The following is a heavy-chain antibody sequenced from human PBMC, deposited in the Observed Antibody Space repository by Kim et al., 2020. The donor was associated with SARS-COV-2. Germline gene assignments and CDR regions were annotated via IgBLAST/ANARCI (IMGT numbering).Heavy chain of an antibody. CDR3: ATSKRMQYSDSSGYYFAY. Sequence: SVKVSCKASGGTFNSYVISWLRQAPGQGLEWMAGIIPIFTTTHYAQRFQGRITITADESTSTAYMELSSLGSEDTAVYFCATSKRMQYSDSSGYYFAYWGQGTLVTVSS. CDR1: GGTFNSYV. D-gene: IGHD3-22*01. J-gene: IGHJ4*02. CDR2: IIPIFTTT. V-gene: IGHV1-69*13.